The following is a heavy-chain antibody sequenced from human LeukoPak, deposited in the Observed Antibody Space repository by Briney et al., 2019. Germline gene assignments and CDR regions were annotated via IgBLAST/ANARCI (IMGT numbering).Heavy chain of an antibody. Sequence: GGSLGLSCAASGFTVSSNYMSWVRQAPGKGLEWVSVIYSGGSTYYADSVKGRFTISRDNSKNTLYLQMNSLRAEDTAVYYCARGEYYYDSSGYYSYYFDYWGQGTLVTVSS. V-gene: IGHV3-53*01. CDR2: IYSGGST. CDR1: GFTVSSNY. D-gene: IGHD3-22*01. CDR3: ARGEYYYDSSGYYSYYFDY. J-gene: IGHJ4*02.